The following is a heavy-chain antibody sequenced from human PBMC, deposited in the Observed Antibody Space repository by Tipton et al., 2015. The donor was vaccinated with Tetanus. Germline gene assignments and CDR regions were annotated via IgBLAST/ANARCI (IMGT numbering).Heavy chain of an antibody. CDR2: IYYSGST. D-gene: IGHD6-19*01. V-gene: IGHV4-59*01. CDR1: GGSISSYY. Sequence: TLSLTCTVSGGSISSYYWSWIRQPPGKGLEWIGYIYYSGSTNYNPSLKSRVTISVDTSKNQFSLKLSSVTAADTAVYYCARDRRGGSGFIYYYYGMDVWGQGTTVTVSS. CDR3: ARDRRGGSGFIYYYYGMDV. J-gene: IGHJ6*02.